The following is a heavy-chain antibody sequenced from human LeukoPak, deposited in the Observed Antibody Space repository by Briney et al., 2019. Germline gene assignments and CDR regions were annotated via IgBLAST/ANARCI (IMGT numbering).Heavy chain of an antibody. D-gene: IGHD3-9*01. J-gene: IGHJ1*01. CDR1: GFTFSSYS. CDR3: ARDILTGSQSRFQH. V-gene: IGHV3-48*04. Sequence: GGSLRLSCAASGFTFSSYSMTWVRQAPGKGLEWVSYISSSSSTIYYADSVKGRFTISRDNARNSLYLQMNSLRAEDTAVYYCARDILTGSQSRFQHWGQGTLVTVSS. CDR2: ISSSSSTI.